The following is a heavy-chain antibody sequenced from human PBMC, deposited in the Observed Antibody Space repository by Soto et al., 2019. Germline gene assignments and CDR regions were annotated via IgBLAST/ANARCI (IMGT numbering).Heavy chain of an antibody. D-gene: IGHD5-12*01. J-gene: IGHJ4*02. CDR2: IYWDDDK. Sequence: QIALKESGPALVKPTQTLTLTCTFSGFSLSTSGVGVGWIRQPPGKALEWLALIYWDDDKRYSPSLKSRLTSTKDTSKNQVVLTMTNMDPVDTATYYCAHRDGYNYFDYWGQGTLVTVSS. CDR3: AHRDGYNYFDY. V-gene: IGHV2-5*02. CDR1: GFSLSTSGVG.